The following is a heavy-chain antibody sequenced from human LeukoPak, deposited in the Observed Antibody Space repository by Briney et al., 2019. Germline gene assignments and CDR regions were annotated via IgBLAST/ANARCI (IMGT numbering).Heavy chain of an antibody. Sequence: PSQTLSLTCTVSGGSISSGGYYWSWIRQHPGKGLEWIGYIYYSGSTYYNPSLKSRFTISVDTSKNQFSLKLSSVTAADTAVYYCARESRYCSGGSCSRLDYWGQGTLVTVSS. V-gene: IGHV4-31*03. CDR1: GGSISSGGYY. CDR2: IYYSGST. CDR3: ARESRYCSGGSCSRLDY. J-gene: IGHJ4*02. D-gene: IGHD2-15*01.